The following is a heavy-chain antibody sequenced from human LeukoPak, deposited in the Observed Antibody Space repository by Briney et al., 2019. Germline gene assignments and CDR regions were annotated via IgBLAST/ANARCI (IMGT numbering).Heavy chain of an antibody. CDR2: INHSGST. Sequence: SETLSLTCAVCGGSFSGYYWSWIRQPPGKGLEWIGEINHSGSTNYNPSLKSRVTISVDTSKNQFSLKLSSVTAADTAVYYCARGDHYYDSSGYYEDYWGQGTLVTVSS. J-gene: IGHJ4*02. V-gene: IGHV4-34*01. CDR1: GGSFSGYY. D-gene: IGHD3-22*01. CDR3: ARGDHYYDSSGYYEDY.